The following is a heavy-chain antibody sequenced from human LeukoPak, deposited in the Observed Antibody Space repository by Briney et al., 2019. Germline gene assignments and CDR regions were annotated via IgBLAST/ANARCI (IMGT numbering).Heavy chain of an antibody. CDR1: GFTFNSYW. J-gene: IGHJ6*03. CDR2: IKQDGSVK. CDR3: ARAHDYYYYYMDV. V-gene: IGHV3-7*02. Sequence: PGGSLRLSCAASGFTFNSYWMSWVRQAPGQGLEWVANIKQDGSVKYYVDSVKGRFTISRDNAKNSLYLQMNSLRAEDTAVYYCARAHDYYYYYMDVWGKGTTVTVSS.